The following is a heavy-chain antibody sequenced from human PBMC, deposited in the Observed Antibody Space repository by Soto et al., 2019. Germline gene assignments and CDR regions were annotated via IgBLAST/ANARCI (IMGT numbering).Heavy chain of an antibody. D-gene: IGHD2-15*01. J-gene: IGHJ5*02. CDR3: AREAIVVVVAANWFDP. CDR1: GFTFSSYW. Sequence: GGSLRLSCAASGFTFSSYWMSWVRQAPGKGLEWVANIKQDGSEKYYVDSVKGRFTISRDNAKNSLYLQMNSLRAEDTAVYYCAREAIVVVVAANWFDPWGQGTLVTVSS. V-gene: IGHV3-7*01. CDR2: IKQDGSEK.